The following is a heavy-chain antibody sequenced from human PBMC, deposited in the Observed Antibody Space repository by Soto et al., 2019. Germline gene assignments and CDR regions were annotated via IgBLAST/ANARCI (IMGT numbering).Heavy chain of an antibody. CDR1: GGSFSGYY. Sequence: QVQLQQWGAGLLKPSETLSLTCAVNGGSFSGYYWSWIRQPPGRGLEWIGEINHSGRTNLNPSLKSRVNTSVDTSKNPFSLRLRSVTAADTAVYYCARGPRCINTACSNDYYHFGLDVWGQGTTVTVSS. CDR3: ARGPRCINTACSNDYYHFGLDV. V-gene: IGHV4-34*01. J-gene: IGHJ6*02. D-gene: IGHD2-2*01. CDR2: INHSGRT.